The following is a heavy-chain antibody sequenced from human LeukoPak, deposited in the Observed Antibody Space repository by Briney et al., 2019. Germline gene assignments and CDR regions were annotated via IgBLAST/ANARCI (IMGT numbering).Heavy chain of an antibody. Sequence: GGSLRLSCAASGFSIRLYVMSWVSQAPGKGLGWVSDISGSGTSTHYADSVKGRFTISRDNSKKTLNIQMNSLTAEDTAVYYCAKVDSSERSGIWTAFDVWGRGTMVTVSS. CDR2: ISGSGTST. CDR3: AKVDSSERSGIWTAFDV. V-gene: IGHV3-23*01. CDR1: GFSIRLYV. J-gene: IGHJ3*01. D-gene: IGHD3-3*01.